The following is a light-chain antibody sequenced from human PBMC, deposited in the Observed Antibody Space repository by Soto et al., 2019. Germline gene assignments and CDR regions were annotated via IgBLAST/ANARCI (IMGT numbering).Light chain of an antibody. Sequence: EIVLTQSPGTLSLSPGERATLSCRASQSIRNHLAWYQQKPGQAPRLLIFEASKRATGIPARFSGSGSGTDFTLTISSLEPEDFAVYYCQQRDTWPPFTFGPGTKVDIK. CDR2: EAS. CDR1: QSIRNH. J-gene: IGKJ3*01. CDR3: QQRDTWPPFT. V-gene: IGKV3-11*01.